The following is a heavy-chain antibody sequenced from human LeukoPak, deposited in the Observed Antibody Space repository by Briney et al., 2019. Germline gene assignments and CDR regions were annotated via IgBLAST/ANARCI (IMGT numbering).Heavy chain of an antibody. CDR3: ASSFGLEWLLYFDY. J-gene: IGHJ4*02. D-gene: IGHD3-3*01. CDR2: INPNSGGT. CDR1: GYTFTSYD. V-gene: IGHV1-2*02. Sequence: ASVKVSCKASGYTFTSYDINWVRQATGQGLEWMGWINPNSGGTNYAQKFQGRVTMTRDTSISTAYMELSRLRSDDTAVYYCASSFGLEWLLYFDYWGQGTLVTVSS.